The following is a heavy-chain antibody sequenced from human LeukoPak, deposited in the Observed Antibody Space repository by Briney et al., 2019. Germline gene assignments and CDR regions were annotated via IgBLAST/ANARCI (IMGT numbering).Heavy chain of an antibody. D-gene: IGHD3-10*01. CDR2: SNAVNGNT. CDR3: ATPGTYYYGSGSYELAFDI. J-gene: IGHJ3*02. CDR1: GYTFTRYA. V-gene: IGHV1-3*01. Sequence: ASLRVSCKASGYTFTRYAMHCGCQAPRERRLSRGGSNAVNGNTKYSQKLQSIVTITRDTSASTAYMEPGSLRSEDTALYYCATPGTYYYGSGSYELAFDIWGQGTMVTVSS.